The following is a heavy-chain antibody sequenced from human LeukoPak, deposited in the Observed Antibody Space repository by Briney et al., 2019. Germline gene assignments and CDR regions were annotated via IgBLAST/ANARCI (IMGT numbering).Heavy chain of an antibody. V-gene: IGHV4-59*01. CDR3: AREGEIVDDAFDI. J-gene: IGHJ3*02. Sequence: PSETLSLTCTVSDDSITIYYWSWIRQPPGKVLEWIGYIDHTGITNYNPSLNSRVTISRDTSKNHFSLELSSATAADTAVYFCAREGEIVDDAFDIWGQGTMVTVSS. D-gene: IGHD2/OR15-2a*01. CDR2: IDHTGIT. CDR1: DDSITIYY.